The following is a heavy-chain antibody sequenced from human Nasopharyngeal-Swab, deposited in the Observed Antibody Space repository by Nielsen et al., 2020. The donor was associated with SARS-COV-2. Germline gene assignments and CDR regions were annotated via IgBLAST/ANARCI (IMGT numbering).Heavy chain of an antibody. V-gene: IGHV3-7*01. Sequence: GESLKISCAASGFTFSSYWMSWVRQAPGKGLEWVANIKQDGSEKYYADSVKGRFTISRDNSKNTLYLQMNSLRAEDTAVYYCARDERGYSYGYPDYWGQGTLVTVSS. D-gene: IGHD5-18*01. CDR1: GFTFSSYW. CDR3: ARDERGYSYGYPDY. J-gene: IGHJ4*02. CDR2: IKQDGSEK.